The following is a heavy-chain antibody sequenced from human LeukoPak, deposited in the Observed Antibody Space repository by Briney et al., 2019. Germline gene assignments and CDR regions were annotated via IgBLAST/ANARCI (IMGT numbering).Heavy chain of an antibody. CDR3: VLQNTVAGFY. CDR2: IYHSGST. CDR1: GYSINSGYY. J-gene: IGHJ4*02. D-gene: IGHD6-19*01. V-gene: IGHV4-38-2*02. Sequence: SETLSLTCTVSGYSINSGYYWGWIRQPPGKGLEWIGNIYHSGSTYYNPSLKSRVTISVDTSKNQFSLQLNSVTPEDTAVYYCVLQNTVAGFYWGQGTLVTVSS.